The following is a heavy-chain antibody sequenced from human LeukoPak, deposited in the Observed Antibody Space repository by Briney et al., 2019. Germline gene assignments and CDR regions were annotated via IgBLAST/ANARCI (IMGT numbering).Heavy chain of an antibody. D-gene: IGHD5-24*01. CDR1: GGSISSGNYY. Sequence: SETLSLTCTVSGGSISSGNYYWSWIRQPAGKGLEWIGRLHTSGSTNYNPSLKSRLTISVDRSKNQFSLKLSSVTAADAAVYYCARDGTRDGYNPFDYWGQGTLVTVSS. V-gene: IGHV4-61*02. J-gene: IGHJ4*02. CDR3: ARDGTRDGYNPFDY. CDR2: LHTSGST.